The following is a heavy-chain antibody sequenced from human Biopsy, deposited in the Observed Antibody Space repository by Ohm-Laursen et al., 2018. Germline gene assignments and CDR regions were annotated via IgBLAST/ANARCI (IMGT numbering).Heavy chain of an antibody. CDR3: VKDGGQTAPYSFDV. CDR2: IWSSATYK. D-gene: IGHD3-16*01. CDR1: GFTFSDHN. J-gene: IGHJ3*01. V-gene: IGHV3-33*06. Sequence: SLRLSCAAPGFTFSDHNMHWVRQAPGKGLEWVAFIWSSATYKAYADSVEGRFTVSRVNSKNTVYLQMNSLSADDTAIYSCVKDGGQTAPYSFDVWGQGTMVTVSS.